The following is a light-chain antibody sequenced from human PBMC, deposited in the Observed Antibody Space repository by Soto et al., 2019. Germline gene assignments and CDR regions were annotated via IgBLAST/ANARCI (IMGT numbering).Light chain of an antibody. J-gene: IGKJ1*01. CDR1: QSPLYSDGNTY. Sequence: DVVMTQSPLSLPVTLGQPASISCRSSQSPLYSDGNTYLSWFQQRPGQSPRRLIYKVSNRDSGVPDRFSGSGSGTDLTLKISRVEAEDVGVYYCMQGTHWPWTFGQGTKVEIK. CDR3: MQGTHWPWT. V-gene: IGKV2-30*01. CDR2: KVS.